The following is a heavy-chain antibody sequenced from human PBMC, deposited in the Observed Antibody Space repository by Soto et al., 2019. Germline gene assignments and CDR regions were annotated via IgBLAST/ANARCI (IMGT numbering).Heavy chain of an antibody. D-gene: IGHD4-17*01. J-gene: IGHJ2*01. Sequence: EVQLVETGGGLIQPGGSLRLSCAASGFSVSSNYMNWVRQAPGKGLEWVSVIYSGGDTYYTDSVKGRFTISRDISKNTLYLQMNSLRDEDTAVYYCARDAMTTATGVWCFDLWGRGTLVTVSS. CDR2: IYSGGDT. V-gene: IGHV3-53*02. CDR3: ARDAMTTATGVWCFDL. CDR1: GFSVSSNY.